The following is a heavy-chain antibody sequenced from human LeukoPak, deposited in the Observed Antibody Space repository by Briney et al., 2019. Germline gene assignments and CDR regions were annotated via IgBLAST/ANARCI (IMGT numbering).Heavy chain of an antibody. CDR2: VWFDNSNE. V-gene: IGHV3-33*07. CDR1: TPTLTVYG. CDR3: AEGGGTRPLGYAGADV. J-gene: IGHJ6*04. D-gene: IGHD4-23*01. Sequence: TGGSLRLSCTASTPTLTVYGIDCDRLPPQKGPEWVALVWFDNSNEHYTDSVKGRFFISTNNDENTLFLHMNSLTVEHTAVYYWAEGGGTRPLGYAGADVWGKGTAVTVSA.